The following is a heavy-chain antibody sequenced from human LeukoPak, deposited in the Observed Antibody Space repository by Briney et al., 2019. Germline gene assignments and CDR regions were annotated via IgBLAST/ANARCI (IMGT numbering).Heavy chain of an antibody. J-gene: IGHJ4*02. CDR2: ISSSSSYI. CDR1: GFTFSSYS. V-gene: IGHV3-21*01. D-gene: IGHD4-17*01. Sequence: GGSLRLSCAASGFTFSSYSMNWVRQAPGKGLEWVSSISSSSSYIYYADSVKGRFTIPRDNAKNSLYLQMNSLRAEDTAVYYCARGPGDYADYCGQGTLVTVSS. CDR3: ARGPGDYADY.